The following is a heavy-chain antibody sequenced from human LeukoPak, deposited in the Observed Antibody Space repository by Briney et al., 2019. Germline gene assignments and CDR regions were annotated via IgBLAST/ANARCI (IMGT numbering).Heavy chain of an antibody. J-gene: IGHJ4*02. Sequence: SETLSLTCTVSGGSISSSSYYWAWISQPPGKGLEWIGSIYYSGSTYYNPSLKSRVTISVDTSKNQFSLKLSSVTAADTAVYYCASVIAAAGTDYFDYWGQGTLVTVSS. V-gene: IGHV4-39*01. CDR1: GGSISSSSYY. CDR2: IYYSGST. D-gene: IGHD6-13*01. CDR3: ASVIAAAGTDYFDY.